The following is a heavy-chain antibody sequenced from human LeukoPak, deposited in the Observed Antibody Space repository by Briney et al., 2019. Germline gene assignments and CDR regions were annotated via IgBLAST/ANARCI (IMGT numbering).Heavy chain of an antibody. CDR3: ARDRYEWELPPDAFDI. J-gene: IGHJ3*02. CDR2: ISSSSSYI. CDR1: GFTFSSYS. Sequence: GGSLRLSCAASGFTFSSYSMNWFRQAPGKGLEWVSSISSSSSYIYYADSVKGRFTISRDNAKNSLYLQMNSLRAEDTAVYYCARDRYEWELPPDAFDIWGQGTMVTVSS. V-gene: IGHV3-21*01. D-gene: IGHD1-26*01.